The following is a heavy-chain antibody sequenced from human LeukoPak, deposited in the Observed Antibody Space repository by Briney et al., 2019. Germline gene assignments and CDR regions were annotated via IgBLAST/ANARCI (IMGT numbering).Heavy chain of an antibody. CDR1: GYKFTDYW. CDR3: ARRAADAFDI. Sequence: GESLKISCKGSGYKFTDYWIGWVRQMPGKGLEWMGIIFPGDSDIRYSPSFQGQVTISADKSISTTYLQWSSLKASDIAMYYCARRAADAFDIWGQGTMVTVSS. CDR2: IFPGDSDI. V-gene: IGHV5-51*01. J-gene: IGHJ3*02.